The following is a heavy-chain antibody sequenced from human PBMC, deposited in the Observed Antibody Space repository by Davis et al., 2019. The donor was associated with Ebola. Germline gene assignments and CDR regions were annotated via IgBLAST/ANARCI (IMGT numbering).Heavy chain of an antibody. Sequence: MPSETLSLTCAVYGGSSSGYYWIWIRQPPGKGLEWIGEINHSGRTNYNPSLKSRVTISLDTARNQFSLRLGSVTAADTAVYYCARAFHNWYFDLWGRGTLVTVSS. J-gene: IGHJ2*01. V-gene: IGHV4-34*01. CDR1: GGSSSGYY. CDR2: INHSGRT. CDR3: ARAFHNWYFDL.